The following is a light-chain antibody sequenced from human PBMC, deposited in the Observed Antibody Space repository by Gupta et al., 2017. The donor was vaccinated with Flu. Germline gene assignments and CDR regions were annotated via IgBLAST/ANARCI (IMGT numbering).Light chain of an antibody. J-gene: IGKJ1*01. CDR3: QQDNSYPWT. CDR2: MAS. Sequence: VYRISVPCLANQSISSCLAWHQQKPGKAPKFLIYMASSGEPGVPARFSGSGSGTDFTLTISSLQPDDFAIYYCQQDNSYPWTFGQGTKVEI. CDR1: QSISSC. V-gene: IGKV1-5*03.